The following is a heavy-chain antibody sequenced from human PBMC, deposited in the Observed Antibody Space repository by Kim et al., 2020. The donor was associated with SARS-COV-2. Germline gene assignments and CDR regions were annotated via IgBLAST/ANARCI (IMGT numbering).Heavy chain of an antibody. Sequence: SPSFQGHVTISADKSISTAYLQWSSLKASDTAMYYCARQVGATGSNAFDIWGQGTMVTVSS. V-gene: IGHV5-10-1*01. J-gene: IGHJ3*02. D-gene: IGHD1-26*01. CDR3: ARQVGATGSNAFDI.